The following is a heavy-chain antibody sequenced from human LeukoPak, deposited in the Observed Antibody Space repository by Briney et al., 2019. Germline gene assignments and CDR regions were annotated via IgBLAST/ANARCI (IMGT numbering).Heavy chain of an antibody. V-gene: IGHV3-23*01. Sequence: GGSLRLSCAASGFIFSSYSMSWVRQAPGMGLEWVSVITGSGGNTYYADSVKGRFTISKDNSKNTVYLQMSSLRVDDTAVYYCAKAASSSWPSYYYGMDVWGQGTTVTVS. J-gene: IGHJ6*02. CDR3: AKAASSSWPSYYYGMDV. D-gene: IGHD6-13*01. CDR1: GFIFSSYS. CDR2: ITGSGGNT.